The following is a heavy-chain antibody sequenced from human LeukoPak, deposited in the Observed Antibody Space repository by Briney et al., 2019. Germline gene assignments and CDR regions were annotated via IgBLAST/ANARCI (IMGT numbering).Heavy chain of an antibody. J-gene: IGHJ4*02. CDR3: ARIGHEDYNFDY. Sequence: SETLSLTCTVSGGSISSYYWSWVRQPPGKGLEWIGHIYDTGNTNYNPSLESRVTISVDTSKNQFSLRLTSVTAADTAVYYCARIGHEDYNFDYWGQGTLVTVSP. CDR1: GGSISSYY. D-gene: IGHD3-16*01. CDR2: IYDTGNT. V-gene: IGHV4-59*01.